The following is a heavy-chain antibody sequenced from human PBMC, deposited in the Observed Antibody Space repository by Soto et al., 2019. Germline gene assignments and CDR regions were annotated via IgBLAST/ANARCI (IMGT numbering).Heavy chain of an antibody. CDR1: GFTFGDYA. CDR2: IRSKAYGGTT. D-gene: IGHD3-3*01. V-gene: IGHV3-49*04. Sequence: GGSLRLSCTASGFTFGDYAMSWVRQAPGKGLEWVGFIRSKAYGGTTEYAASVKGRFTISRDDSKSIAYLQMNSLKTEDTAVYYSTRVEGNFWSGYYNPGPQGAYYYRMDVWGQGTTVTVSS. J-gene: IGHJ6*02. CDR3: TRVEGNFWSGYYNPGPQGAYYYRMDV.